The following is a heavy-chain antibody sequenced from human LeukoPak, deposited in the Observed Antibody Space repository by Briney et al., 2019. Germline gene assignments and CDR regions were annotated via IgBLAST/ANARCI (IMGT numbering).Heavy chain of an antibody. CDR3: AKTDLISSSWYGHPDS. J-gene: IGHJ4*02. Sequence: PGGSLRLSCAASGFTFSSYSMNWVRQAPGEGLEWVSSISSSSSYIYYADSVKGRFTISRDNAKNSLYLQMNSLRAEDTAVYYCAKTDLISSSWYGHPDSWGQGTLVTVSS. V-gene: IGHV3-21*01. CDR2: ISSSSSYI. CDR1: GFTFSSYS. D-gene: IGHD6-13*01.